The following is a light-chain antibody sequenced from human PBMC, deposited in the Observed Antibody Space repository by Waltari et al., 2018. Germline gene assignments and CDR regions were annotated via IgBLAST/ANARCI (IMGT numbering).Light chain of an antibody. Sequence: DIVMTQSPDSLAVSLGERATINCKSSQSVLYRSDNKNYLGWYQQKPGLPPKLLIYWASTRESGVPDRFSGSGSGTDFTLTISSLQAEDVAVYYCQQYYSAPFNFGQGTKLEIK. CDR3: QQYYSAPFN. CDR1: QSVLYRSDNKNY. CDR2: WAS. V-gene: IGKV4-1*01. J-gene: IGKJ2*01.